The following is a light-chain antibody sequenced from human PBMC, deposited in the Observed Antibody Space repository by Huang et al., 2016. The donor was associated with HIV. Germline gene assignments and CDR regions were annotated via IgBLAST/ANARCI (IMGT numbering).Light chain of an antibody. V-gene: IGKV3-15*01. CDR1: QSVSSN. Sequence: EIVMTQSPATLSVSPGERATLSCRASQSVSSNLAWYQQKRGQAPRILIDGASTRATGIPARFSGSGSGTEFTLTISSLQSEDFAVYYCQQYNNWPPKTFGQGTKVEIK. CDR2: GAS. J-gene: IGKJ1*01. CDR3: QQYNNWPPKT.